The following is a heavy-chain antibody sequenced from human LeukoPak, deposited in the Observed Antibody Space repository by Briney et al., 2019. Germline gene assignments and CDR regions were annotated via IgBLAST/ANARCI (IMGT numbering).Heavy chain of an antibody. V-gene: IGHV1-18*01. CDR2: ISAYNGNT. D-gene: IGHD3-10*01. CDR3: ARGRPMVRGRIITYFYYYMDV. CDR1: GYTFTSYG. J-gene: IGHJ6*03. Sequence: GASVKVSCKASGYTFTSYGISWVRQAPGQGLEWMGWISAYNGNTNYAQKLQGRVTMTTDTSTSTAYMELRSLRSDDTAVYYCARGRPMVRGRIITYFYYYMDVWGKGTTVTVSS.